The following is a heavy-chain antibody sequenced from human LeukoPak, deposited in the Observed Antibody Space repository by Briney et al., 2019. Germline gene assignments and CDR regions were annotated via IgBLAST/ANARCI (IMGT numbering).Heavy chain of an antibody. CDR3: ARDKRAAAGQEAFDY. CDR1: GYTFTGYY. V-gene: IGHV1-2*02. D-gene: IGHD6-13*01. CDR2: INPNSGGT. J-gene: IGHJ4*02. Sequence: ASVKVSCKASGYTFTGYYMHWVRPAPGQRLEWMVWINPNSGGTNYAQKFQGRVTMTRDTSISTAYIELSRLRSDDTAVYYCARDKRAAAGQEAFDYWGQGTLVTVSS.